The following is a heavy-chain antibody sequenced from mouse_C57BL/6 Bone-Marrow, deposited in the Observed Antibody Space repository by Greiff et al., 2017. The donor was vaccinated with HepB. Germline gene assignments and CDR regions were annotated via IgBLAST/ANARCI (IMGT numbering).Heavy chain of an antibody. Sequence: EVQLVESGGGLVKPGGSLKLSCAASGFTFSSYAMSWVRQTPEKRLEWVATISDGGSYTYYPDNVKGRFTISRDNAKNNLYLQMSHLKSEDTAMYYCARDLGRPWFAYWGQGTLVTVSA. CDR3: ARDLGRPWFAY. D-gene: IGHD4-1*01. V-gene: IGHV5-4*01. CDR2: ISDGGSYT. CDR1: GFTFSSYA. J-gene: IGHJ3*01.